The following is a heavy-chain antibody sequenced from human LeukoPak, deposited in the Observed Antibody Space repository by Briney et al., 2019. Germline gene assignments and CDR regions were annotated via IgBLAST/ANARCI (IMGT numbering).Heavy chain of an antibody. J-gene: IGHJ4*02. CDR3: STGMLRGLAPVFLDY. CDR1: GGSFSGYY. CDR2: INHSGST. V-gene: IGHV4-34*01. D-gene: IGHD3-10*01. Sequence: SETLSLTCAVYGGSFSGYYWSWIRQPPGKGLEWIGEINHSGSTNYNPSLKSRVTISVDTSKNQFSLNLRSVTAADTAVYYCSTGMLRGLAPVFLDYWGQGTLVTVSS.